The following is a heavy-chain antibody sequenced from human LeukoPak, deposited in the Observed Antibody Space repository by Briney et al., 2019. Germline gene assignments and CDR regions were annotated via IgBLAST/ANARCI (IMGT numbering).Heavy chain of an antibody. CDR3: VPHFGVGNNINH. V-gene: IGHV3-7*01. Sequence: PGGSLRLSCVASGFTFSNYWMSWVRQAPGKGLQWVANIMPDGSAGYYVDSVRGRFTISRDNAKISLYLQMNSLRVEDTAVYFCVPHFGVGNNINHWGQGTLVTVSS. CDR1: GFTFSNYW. CDR2: IMPDGSAG. J-gene: IGHJ5*02. D-gene: IGHD3-3*01.